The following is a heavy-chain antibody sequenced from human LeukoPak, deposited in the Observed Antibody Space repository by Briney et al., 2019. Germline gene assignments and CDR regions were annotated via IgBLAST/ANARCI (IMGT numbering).Heavy chain of an antibody. CDR1: GFTFDDYA. Sequence: GGSLRLSCAASGFTFDDYAMHWVRQAPGKGLEWVSGISWNSGSIGYADSVRGRFTISRDNAKNSLYLQMDSLRAEDTALYYCAKDYNYDSSGSFPWYFDYWGQGTLVTVSS. CDR2: ISWNSGSI. CDR3: AKDYNYDSSGSFPWYFDY. J-gene: IGHJ4*02. V-gene: IGHV3-9*01. D-gene: IGHD3-22*01.